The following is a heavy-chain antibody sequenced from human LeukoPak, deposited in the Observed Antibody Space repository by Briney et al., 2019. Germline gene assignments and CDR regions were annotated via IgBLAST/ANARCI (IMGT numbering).Heavy chain of an antibody. V-gene: IGHV1-69*06. CDR1: GGTFSSYA. J-gene: IGHJ6*03. CDR3: ARVDTSVQTSYYYYYYMDV. Sequence: SVKVSCKASGGTFSSYAISWVRQAPGQGLEWMGGIIPIFGTANYAQKFQGRVTITADKSTSTAYMELSSLRSEDTAVYYCARVDTSVQTSYYYYYYMDVWGKGTTVTVSS. CDR2: IIPIFGTA. D-gene: IGHD1/OR15-1a*01.